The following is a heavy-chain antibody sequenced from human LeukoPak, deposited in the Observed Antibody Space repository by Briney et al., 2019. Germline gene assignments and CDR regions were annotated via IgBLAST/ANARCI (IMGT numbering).Heavy chain of an antibody. CDR2: INHSGST. D-gene: IGHD3/OR15-3a*01. Sequence: SETLSLTCAVYGGSFSGYYWSWIRQPPGKGLEWIGEINHSGSTNYSPSLKSRVTISVDTSKNQFSLKLSSVTAADTAVYYCARQEIGLRSFDPWGQGTLVTVSS. CDR1: GGSFSGYY. CDR3: ARQEIGLRSFDP. V-gene: IGHV4-34*01. J-gene: IGHJ5*02.